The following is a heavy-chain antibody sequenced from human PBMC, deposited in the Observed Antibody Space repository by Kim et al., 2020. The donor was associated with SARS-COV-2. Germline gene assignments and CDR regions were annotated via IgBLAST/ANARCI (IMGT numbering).Heavy chain of an antibody. CDR3: ARDFIFAFDI. D-gene: IGHD2-21*01. V-gene: IGHV3-48*02. Sequence: TIQPADSVRGRFTISTDSAPNSLYLQMNSLRDEDTAVYYCARDFIFAFDIWGQGTVVTVSS. J-gene: IGHJ3*02. CDR2: TI.